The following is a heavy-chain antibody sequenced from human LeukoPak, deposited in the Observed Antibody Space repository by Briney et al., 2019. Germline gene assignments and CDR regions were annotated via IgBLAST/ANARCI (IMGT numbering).Heavy chain of an antibody. CDR2: IIPIFGTA. J-gene: IGHJ3*02. CDR1: GGTFSSYA. D-gene: IGHD3-22*01. V-gene: IGHV1-69*05. Sequence: EASVKVSCKASGGTFSSYAISWVRQAPGQGLEWMGGIIPIFGTANYAQKFQGRVTITTDESTSTAYMELSSLRSEDTAVYYCARESDYYDSSASGAFDIWGQGTMVTVSS. CDR3: ARESDYYDSSASGAFDI.